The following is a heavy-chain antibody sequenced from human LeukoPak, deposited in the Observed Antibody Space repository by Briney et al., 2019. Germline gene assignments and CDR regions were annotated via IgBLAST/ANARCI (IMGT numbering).Heavy chain of an antibody. J-gene: IGHJ4*02. CDR1: GFTFNTYG. D-gene: IGHD3-3*01. V-gene: IGHV3-30*03. Sequence: GGSLRLSCVAAGFTFNTYGMHWVRQAPGKGLEWVAAIAYDGSNKYYADSVKGRFTISRDNSKNTLYLQMNSLRAEDTAVYYCARGSTYYDFWSGYYSDYWGQGTLVTVSS. CDR3: ARGSTYYDFWSGYYSDY. CDR2: IAYDGSNK.